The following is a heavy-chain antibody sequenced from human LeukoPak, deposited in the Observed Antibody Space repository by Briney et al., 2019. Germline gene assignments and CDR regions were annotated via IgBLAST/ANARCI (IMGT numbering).Heavy chain of an antibody. J-gene: IGHJ4*02. V-gene: IGHV3-48*03. CDR2: ISSSGSTI. CDR1: GFTFSSYE. D-gene: IGHD3-10*01. CDR3: ARADYYDSGSFYPLNF. Sequence: PGGSLRLSCAASGFTFSSYEMNWVRQAPGKGLEWVSYISSSGSTIYYADSVKGRFTISRDNAKNSLYLQMNSLRAEDTAVFYCARADYYDSGSFYPLNFWGQGTLVTVSS.